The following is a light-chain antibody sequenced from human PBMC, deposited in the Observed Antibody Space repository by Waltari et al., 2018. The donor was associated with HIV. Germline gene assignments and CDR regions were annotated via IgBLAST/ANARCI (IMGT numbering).Light chain of an antibody. CDR2: RAT. CDR1: VLSRQY. CDR3: QSGDNSGPHVV. Sequence: SYELTQPPSLSVSPGQTAGITCSGDVLSRQYSYWYRQKPGQAPVMVMYRATESPSGIPGRFSGSKSGTTVTLTIGGVQAEDEADYYCQSGDNSGPHVVFGGGTTLTVL. J-gene: IGLJ2*01. V-gene: IGLV3-25*03.